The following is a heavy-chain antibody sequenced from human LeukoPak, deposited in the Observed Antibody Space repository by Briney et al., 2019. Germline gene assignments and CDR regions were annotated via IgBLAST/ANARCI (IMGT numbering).Heavy chain of an antibody. CDR2: IIPIFGTA. Sequence: SVKVSCKASGGTFSSYAISWVRQAPGQGLEWMGGIIPIFGTANYAQKFQGRVTITADESTSTAYMELSSLRAEDSAVYYCARWRIDVNGYEEAFDLWGQGTMVTVSS. CDR3: ARWRIDVNGYEEAFDL. D-gene: IGHD2-8*01. V-gene: IGHV1-69*13. CDR1: GGTFSSYA. J-gene: IGHJ3*01.